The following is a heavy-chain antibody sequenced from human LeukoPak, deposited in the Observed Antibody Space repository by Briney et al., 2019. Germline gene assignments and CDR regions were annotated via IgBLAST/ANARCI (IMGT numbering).Heavy chain of an antibody. CDR1: GFPVSSNY. CDR3: ARDYCSGGSCYFDY. V-gene: IGHV3-66*01. D-gene: IGHD2-15*01. CDR2: IYSGGST. J-gene: IGHJ4*02. Sequence: GSLRLSFAASGFPVSSNYMSWVRPAPGKGLEWVSVIYSGGSTYYADSVKGRFTIFRDNSKNTLYLQMNSLRAEGTAVYYCARDYCSGGSCYFDYWGQGTLVTVSS.